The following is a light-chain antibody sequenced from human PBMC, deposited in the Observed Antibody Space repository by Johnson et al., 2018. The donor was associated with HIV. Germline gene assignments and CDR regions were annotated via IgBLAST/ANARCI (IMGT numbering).Light chain of an antibody. Sequence: QPVLTQPPSVSAAPGQRVNISCSGNSSNIENYFVSWYQQLPGAAPRLLIYEDNKRPSGIPDRFSGSKSGTSATLGITGLQTGDEADYYCGTWDSSLSVVFGTGTKVTVL. CDR1: SSNIENYF. CDR3: GTWDSSLSVV. V-gene: IGLV1-51*02. J-gene: IGLJ1*01. CDR2: EDN.